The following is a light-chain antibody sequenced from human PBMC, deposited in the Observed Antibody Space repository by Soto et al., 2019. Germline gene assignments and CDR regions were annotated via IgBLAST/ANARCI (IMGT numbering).Light chain of an antibody. CDR3: QQSLRTPPT. Sequence: DIQMTQSPSSLSASVGDRVNITSRTSESIATYLYLYQQKPGTAPYLLIFGASSLQSGVPSRFSGSGSGTDFTLTISSLQPEDFATYYCQQSLRTPPTFGGGTKVEFK. CDR1: ESIATY. V-gene: IGKV1-39*01. J-gene: IGKJ4*01. CDR2: GAS.